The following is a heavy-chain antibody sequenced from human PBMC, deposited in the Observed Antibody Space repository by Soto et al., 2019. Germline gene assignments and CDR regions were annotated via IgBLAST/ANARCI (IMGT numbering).Heavy chain of an antibody. CDR1: GGTFSSYA. D-gene: IGHD3-9*01. CDR2: IIPIFGTA. Sequence: ASVKVSCKASGGTFSSYAISWVRQAPGQGLEWMGGIIPIFGTANYARKFQGRVTITADESTSTAYMELSSLRSEDTAVYYCARPHTYYDILTGFDYWGQGTLVTVSS. CDR3: ARPHTYYDILTGFDY. V-gene: IGHV1-69*13. J-gene: IGHJ4*02.